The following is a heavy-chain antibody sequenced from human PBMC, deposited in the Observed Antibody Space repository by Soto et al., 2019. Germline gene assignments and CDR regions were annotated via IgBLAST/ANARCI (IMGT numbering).Heavy chain of an antibody. CDR1: GFTFGSYA. V-gene: IGHV3-23*01. Sequence: PGGSLRLSCAASGFTFGSYAMNWVRQAPGKGLEWVSAVTDSGSITYYADSVKGRFTISRDNSKDTLYLQMNSLRAEDTAVYYCAKDRVSKGGHPKVFDYWGQGTLVTVS. D-gene: IGHD3-3*02. CDR3: AKDRVSKGGHPKVFDY. CDR2: VTDSGSIT. J-gene: IGHJ4*02.